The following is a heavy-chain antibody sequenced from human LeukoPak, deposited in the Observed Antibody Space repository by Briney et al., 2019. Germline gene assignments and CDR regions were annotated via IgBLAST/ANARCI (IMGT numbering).Heavy chain of an antibody. CDR2: INHSGST. J-gene: IGHJ5*02. Sequence: SETLSLTCAVYGGSFSGYYWSWIRQPPGKGLEWIGEINHSGSTNYNPSLKSRVTISVDTSKNQFSLKLSSVTAADTAVYYCARAGRYYDFWSGYSAPTWFDPWGQGTLVTVSS. V-gene: IGHV4-34*01. CDR1: GGSFSGYY. CDR3: ARAGRYYDFWSGYSAPTWFDP. D-gene: IGHD3-3*01.